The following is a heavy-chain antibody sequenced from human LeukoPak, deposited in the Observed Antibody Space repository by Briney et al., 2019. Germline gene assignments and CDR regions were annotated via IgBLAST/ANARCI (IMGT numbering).Heavy chain of an antibody. D-gene: IGHD3-22*01. CDR3: AKGQSSSGLRNYFDY. CDR1: GFTFSSYG. CDR2: ISASGGTT. Sequence: PGGSLRLSCAASGFTFSSYGMHWVRQAPGKGLEWVSGISASGGTTYYADSVKGRFTISRDNSKNTLYLQMNSLRAEDTAVYYCAKGQSSSGLRNYFDYWGQGTLVTVSS. V-gene: IGHV3-23*01. J-gene: IGHJ4*02.